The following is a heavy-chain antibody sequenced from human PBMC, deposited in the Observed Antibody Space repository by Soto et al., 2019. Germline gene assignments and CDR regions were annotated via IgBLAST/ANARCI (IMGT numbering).Heavy chain of an antibody. CDR2: INHSGST. CDR3: ACYTAMGIYYFDD. V-gene: IGHV4-34*01. D-gene: IGHD5-18*01. CDR1: GGSFSGYY. J-gene: IGHJ4*02. Sequence: PSETLSLTCAVYGGSFSGYYWSWIRQPPGKGLEWIGEINHSGSTNYNPSLKSRVTISVDTSKNQFSPKLSSVTAADTAVYYCACYTAMGIYYFDDWGQGTLVTVSS.